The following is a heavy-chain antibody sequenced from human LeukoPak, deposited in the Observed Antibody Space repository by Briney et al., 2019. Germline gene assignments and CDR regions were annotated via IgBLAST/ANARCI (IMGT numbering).Heavy chain of an antibody. D-gene: IGHD2-2*01. V-gene: IGHV3-23*01. CDR1: GFTFASSA. J-gene: IGHJ3*01. Sequence: PGGSLRLSWAASGFTFASSAMTWVRQAPGGGLEWVSAFSATDGSAYYAESVKGRFTISRDNSKDTLYLQMDSLRGEDTAIYYCAKARVEALGTGAFEVWGQGTMASVSS. CDR3: AKARVEALGTGAFEV. CDR2: FSATDGSA.